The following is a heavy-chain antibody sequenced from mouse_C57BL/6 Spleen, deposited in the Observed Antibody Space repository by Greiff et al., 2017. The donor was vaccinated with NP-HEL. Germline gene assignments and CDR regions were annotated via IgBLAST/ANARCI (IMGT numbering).Heavy chain of an antibody. J-gene: IGHJ1*03. CDR3: ARVYYGNPYWYFDV. CDR1: GYTFTSYW. V-gene: IGHV1-69*01. Sequence: VQLQQPGAELVMPGASVKLSCKASGYTFTSYWMHWVKQRPGQGLEWIGEIDPSDSYTNYNQKFKGKSTLTVDKSSSTAYMQLSSLTSEDSAVYYCARVYYGNPYWYFDVWGTGTTVTVSS. CDR2: IDPSDSYT. D-gene: IGHD2-1*01.